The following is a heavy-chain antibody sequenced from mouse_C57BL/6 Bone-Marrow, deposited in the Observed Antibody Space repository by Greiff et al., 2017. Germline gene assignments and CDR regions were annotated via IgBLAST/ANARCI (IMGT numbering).Heavy chain of an antibody. CDR3: ARRLLRFPWFAY. J-gene: IGHJ3*01. Sequence: QVQLQQSGAELARPGASVKLSCKASGYTFTSYGISWVKQRTGQGLEWIGEIYPRSGNTYYNEKFKGKATLTADKSSSTAYMELRSLTSEDSAVYFCARRLLRFPWFAYWGQGTLVTVSA. CDR1: GYTFTSYG. D-gene: IGHD2-3*01. V-gene: IGHV1-81*01. CDR2: IYPRSGNT.